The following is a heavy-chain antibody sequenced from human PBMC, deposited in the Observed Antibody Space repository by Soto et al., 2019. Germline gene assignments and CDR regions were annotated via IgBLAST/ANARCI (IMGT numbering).Heavy chain of an antibody. CDR2: IHYRANS. CDR1: GDSISSSSYY. V-gene: IGHV4-39*01. CDR3: ARPLQLAVSGFDP. Sequence: GTLALTCAVSGDSISSSSYYWAWIRQPPGKGLEWIGSIHYRANSYYSPSLKSRITISVDTSKNQISLRLSSVTAADTAVYYCARPLQLAVSGFDPWGQGTLVTVSS. D-gene: IGHD3-3*02. J-gene: IGHJ5*02.